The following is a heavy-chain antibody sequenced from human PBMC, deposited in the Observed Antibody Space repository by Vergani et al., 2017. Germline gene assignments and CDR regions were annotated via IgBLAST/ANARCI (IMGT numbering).Heavy chain of an antibody. D-gene: IGHD6-13*01. CDR3: ARGNVVGGSSSWYPYWYFDL. V-gene: IGHV4-59*01. Sequence: QVQLQESGPGLVKPSETLSLICTVSGGSISSYYWSWIRQPPGKGLEWIGYIYYSGSTNYNPSLKSRVTISVGTSKNQFSLKLSSVTAADTAVYYCARGNVVGGSSSWYPYWYFDLWGRGTLVTVSS. J-gene: IGHJ2*01. CDR2: IYYSGST. CDR1: GGSISSYY.